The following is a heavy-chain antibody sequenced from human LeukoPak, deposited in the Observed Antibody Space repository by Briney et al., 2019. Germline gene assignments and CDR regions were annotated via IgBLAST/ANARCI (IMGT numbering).Heavy chain of an antibody. V-gene: IGHV3-73*01. D-gene: IGHD6-6*01. J-gene: IGHJ4*02. Sequence: PGGSLKLSCAASGFTFSGSAMHWVRQASGKGLEWVGRIRSKANSYATACAASVKGRFTISRDDSKNTAYLQMNSLKTEDTAVYYCTTTGSSSSTDYWGQGTLVTVSS. CDR3: TTTGSSSSTDY. CDR1: GFTFSGSA. CDR2: IRSKANSYAT.